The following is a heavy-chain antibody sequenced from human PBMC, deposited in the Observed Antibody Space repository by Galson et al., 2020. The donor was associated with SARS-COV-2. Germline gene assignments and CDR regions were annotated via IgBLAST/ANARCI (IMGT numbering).Heavy chain of an antibody. D-gene: IGHD3-22*01. CDR2: INHSRST. CDR3: AAFLVYYCGSSGYYY. CDR1: GRSFSDYY. V-gene: IGHV4-34*01. J-gene: IGHJ4*02. Sequence: SETLSLTCAVYGRSFSDYYWSWIRQPPGKGLEWIGEINHSRSTNYNPSPKSRDTISVDTSKNQFSLKLSSMTAADTAVYYCAAFLVYYCGSSGYYYWGQGALVTVSS.